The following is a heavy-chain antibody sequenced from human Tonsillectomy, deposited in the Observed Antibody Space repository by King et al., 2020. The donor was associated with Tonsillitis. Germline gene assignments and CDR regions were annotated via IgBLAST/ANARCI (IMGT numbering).Heavy chain of an antibody. CDR2: ISYDGSNK. V-gene: IGHV3-33*05. J-gene: IGHJ4*02. D-gene: IGHD3-16*01. Sequence: VQLVESGGGVVQPGRSLRLSCAASGFTFSSYGMHWVRQAAGKGLEWVAVISYDGSNKYYADSVKGRFTISRDNSKNTLYLQMNSLRAEDTAVYYCARGASYFDYWGQGTLVTVSS. CDR1: GFTFSSYG. CDR3: ARGASYFDY.